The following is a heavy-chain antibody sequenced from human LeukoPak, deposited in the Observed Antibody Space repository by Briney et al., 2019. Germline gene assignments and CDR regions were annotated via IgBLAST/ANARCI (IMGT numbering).Heavy chain of an antibody. CDR3: ARDVNGFSSTWYEY. V-gene: IGHV3-48*01. CDR2: ITGSSTTI. Sequence: PGGTLRLSCAASGFTFSNHGMNWVRQAPGKGLEWVSYITGSSTTIYYADSVKGRFTISRDNAKNSLYLQMNSLRAEDTALYYCARDVNGFSSTWYEYWGQGTLVTVSS. J-gene: IGHJ4*02. D-gene: IGHD6-13*01. CDR1: GFTFSNHG.